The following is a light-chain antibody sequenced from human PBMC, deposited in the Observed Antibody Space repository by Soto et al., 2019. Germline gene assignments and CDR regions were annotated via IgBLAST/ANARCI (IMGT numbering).Light chain of an antibody. CDR3: QQYGGSPIT. CDR1: QSVSSN. Sequence: EIVMTQSPATLSVSPGARATLSCRARQSVSSNLAWYQQKPGQAPRLLVYGATSRASGVPVRFSGSGSGTDFTLTISRLEPEDFALYYCQQYGGSPITFGLGTKVDIK. CDR2: GAT. J-gene: IGKJ1*01. V-gene: IGKV3-20*01.